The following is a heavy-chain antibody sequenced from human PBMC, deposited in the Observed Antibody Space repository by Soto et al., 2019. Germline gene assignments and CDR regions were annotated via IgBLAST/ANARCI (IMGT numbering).Heavy chain of an antibody. D-gene: IGHD6-6*01. CDR1: GYSFTSYW. CDR2: IDPSDSYT. Sequence: GESLKISCKGSGYSFTSYWISWVRQMPGKGLEWMGRIDPSDSYTNYSPSFQGHVTISADKSISTAYLQWSSLKASDTAMYYCARKGYSSSSHYYYYGMDVWGQGTTVTVSS. J-gene: IGHJ6*02. V-gene: IGHV5-10-1*01. CDR3: ARKGYSSSSHYYYYGMDV.